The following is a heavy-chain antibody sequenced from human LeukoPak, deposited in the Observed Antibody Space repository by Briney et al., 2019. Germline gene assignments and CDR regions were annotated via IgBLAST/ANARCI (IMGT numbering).Heavy chain of an antibody. Sequence: PGGSLRLSCAASGFTFSDYYMSWIRQAPGKGLEWVSYISSSSSYTNYAGSVKGRFTISRDSAKNSLYLQMNSLRAEDTAVYYCARATHSGYDQCYFDYWGQGTLVTVSS. CDR3: ARATHSGYDQCYFDY. CDR2: ISSSSSYT. J-gene: IGHJ4*02. V-gene: IGHV3-11*06. D-gene: IGHD5-12*01. CDR1: GFTFSDYY.